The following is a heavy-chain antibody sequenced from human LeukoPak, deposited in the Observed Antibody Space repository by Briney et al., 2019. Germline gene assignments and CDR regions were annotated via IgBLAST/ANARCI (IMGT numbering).Heavy chain of an antibody. CDR3: AKGGYYASPQDP. V-gene: IGHV3-23*01. CDR1: GFTFSSYA. D-gene: IGHD3-22*01. CDR2: ISGSGGST. Sequence: GGSLRLSCAASGFTFSSYAMSWVRQAPGKGLEWVSAISGSGGSTYYADSVKARFTISRDNSKNTLYLQMNGLRAGATAVYYCAKGGYYASPQDPWGQGTLVTVSS. J-gene: IGHJ5*02.